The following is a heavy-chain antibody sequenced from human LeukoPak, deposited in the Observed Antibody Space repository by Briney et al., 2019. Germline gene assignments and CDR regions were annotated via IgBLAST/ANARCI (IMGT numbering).Heavy chain of an antibody. Sequence: SNYIYYKDSVRGRFTISRDDAKNSLYLEMNSLRAEDTAVYYCARADCSSSTCYLRRSWFDPWGQGTLVPVSS. D-gene: IGHD2-2*01. J-gene: IGHJ5*02. V-gene: IGHV3-21*01. CDR3: ARADCSSSTCYLRRSWFDP. CDR2: SNYI.